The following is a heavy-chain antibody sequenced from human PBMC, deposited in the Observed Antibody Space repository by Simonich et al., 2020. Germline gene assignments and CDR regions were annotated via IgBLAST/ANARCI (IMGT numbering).Heavy chain of an antibody. CDR2: IYHSGRT. D-gene: IGHD6-13*01. J-gene: IGHJ6*02. CDR3: ARVGYSNYYYYGMDV. CDR1: GYSISSGYY. Sequence: QVQLQESGPGLVKPSETLSLTCAVSGYSISSGYYWGWSRQPPGKGLAWIGSIYHSGRTSYNPSLKCRVTISVDTSKNQFSLKLSSVTAADTAVYYCARVGYSNYYYYGMDVWGQGTTVTVSS. V-gene: IGHV4-38-2*01.